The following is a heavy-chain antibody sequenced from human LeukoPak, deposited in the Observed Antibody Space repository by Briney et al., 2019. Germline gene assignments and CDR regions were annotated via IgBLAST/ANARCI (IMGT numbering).Heavy chain of an antibody. V-gene: IGHV3-15*01. CDR1: GFTFSDAW. CDR2: IQSKTDGGAS. D-gene: IGHD3-22*01. J-gene: IGHJ4*02. Sequence: GGSLRLSCAASGFTFSDAWMSWVRQAPGKGLEWDGRIQSKTDGGASDYAAPVKGRCSISRDDSKNMLYLQMNILKTEDTAVYYCTTAPHYYHSIYFDHWGRGTPVTVSS. CDR3: TTAPHYYHSIYFDH.